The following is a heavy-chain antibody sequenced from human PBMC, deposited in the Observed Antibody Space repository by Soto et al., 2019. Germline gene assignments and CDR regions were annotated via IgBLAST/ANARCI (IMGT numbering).Heavy chain of an antibody. D-gene: IGHD3-16*01. CDR2: INPSGGST. CDR1: GYTFTSYY. CDR3: ARGGRGQDTKGGGYFDY. Sequence: QVQLVQSGAEVKKPGASVKVSCKASGYTFTSYYMHWVRQAPGQGLEWMGIINPSGGSTSYAQKFQARVTMTTNRSTSTVYMALSILRSEQTAVNSCARGGRGQDTKGGGYFDYWGQGTLVTVSS. V-gene: IGHV1-46*01. J-gene: IGHJ4*02.